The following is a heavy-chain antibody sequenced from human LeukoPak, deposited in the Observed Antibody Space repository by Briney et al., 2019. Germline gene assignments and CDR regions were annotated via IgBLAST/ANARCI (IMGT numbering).Heavy chain of an antibody. V-gene: IGHV3-30*02. CDR3: ARPRLDYGDYLQSDDAFDI. J-gene: IGHJ3*02. D-gene: IGHD4-17*01. Sequence: GGSLRLSCAASGFTFSSYGMHWVRQAPGKGLEWVAFIRYDGSNKYYADSVKGRFTISRDNSKNTLYLQMNSLRAEDTAVYYCARPRLDYGDYLQSDDAFDIWGQGTMVTVSS. CDR2: IRYDGSNK. CDR1: GFTFSSYG.